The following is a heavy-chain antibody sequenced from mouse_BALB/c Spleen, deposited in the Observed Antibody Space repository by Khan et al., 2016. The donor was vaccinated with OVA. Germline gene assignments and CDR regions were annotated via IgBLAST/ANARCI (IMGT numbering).Heavy chain of an antibody. CDR2: INPNNGDP. Sequence: VQLQQSGPELVKPGASVKISCKASGYIFSDYTMDWVKQSHGKSLEWIGDINPNNGDPFYNQKFKGKATLTVDKSSSTAFMELRSLTSEDTAVYYCARTGYGSLGYWGQGTTLTVSS. J-gene: IGHJ2*01. CDR1: GYIFSDYT. D-gene: IGHD1-1*01. CDR3: ARTGYGSLGY. V-gene: IGHV1-18*01.